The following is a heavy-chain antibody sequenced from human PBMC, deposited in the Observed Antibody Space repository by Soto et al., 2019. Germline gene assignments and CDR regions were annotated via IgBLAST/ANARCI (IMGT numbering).Heavy chain of an antibody. CDR3: ARDRDIAAAGTFDY. CDR2: IWYDGSNK. D-gene: IGHD6-13*01. J-gene: IGHJ4*02. CDR1: GFTFSSYG. V-gene: IGHV3-33*01. Sequence: GGSLRLSCAASGFTFSSYGMHWVRQAPGKGLEWVAVIWYDGSNKYYADSVKGRFTISRDNSKNTLYLQMNSLRAEDTAVYYCARDRDIAAAGTFDYWGQGTLATVSS.